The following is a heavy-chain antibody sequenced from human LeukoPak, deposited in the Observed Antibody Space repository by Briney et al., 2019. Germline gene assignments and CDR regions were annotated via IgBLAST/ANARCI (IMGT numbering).Heavy chain of an antibody. J-gene: IGHJ3*02. Sequence: GSSVKVSCKASGGTFSSYAISWVRLAPGQGLEWMGGIIPIFGTANYAQKFQGRVTITADKSTSTAYMELSSLRSEDTAVYYCAFGGYDILTGYLDAFDIWGQGTMVTVSS. CDR1: GGTFSSYA. CDR2: IIPIFGTA. V-gene: IGHV1-69*06. D-gene: IGHD3-9*01. CDR3: AFGGYDILTGYLDAFDI.